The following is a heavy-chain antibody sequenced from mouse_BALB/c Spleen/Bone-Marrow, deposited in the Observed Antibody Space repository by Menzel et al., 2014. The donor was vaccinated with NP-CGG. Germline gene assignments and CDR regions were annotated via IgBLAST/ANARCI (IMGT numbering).Heavy chain of an antibody. J-gene: IGHJ3*01. D-gene: IGHD1-1*01. V-gene: IGHV5-4*02. CDR3: VLRWFAY. CDR2: ISDGGSYT. CDR1: GFTFSDYY. Sequence: EVMLVESGGGLVKPGGSPKLPCAASGFTFSDYYMYWVRQTPEKRLEWVATISDGGSYTYYPDSVKGRFTISRDNAKNNLYLQMSSLKSEDTAMYYCVLRWFAYWGQGTLVTVSA.